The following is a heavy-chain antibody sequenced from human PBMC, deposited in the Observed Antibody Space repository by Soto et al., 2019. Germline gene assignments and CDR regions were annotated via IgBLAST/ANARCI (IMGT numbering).Heavy chain of an antibody. D-gene: IGHD1-1*01. CDR3: ARKMHAGWFDP. CDR2: IIPILGIA. Sequence: QVQLVQSGAEVKKPGSSVKVSYKASGGTFSSYTISWVRQAPGQGLEWMGRIIPILGIANYAQKFQGRVTITADKSTSTAYMELSSLRSEDTAVYYCARKMHAGWFDPWGQGTLVTVSS. V-gene: IGHV1-69*02. CDR1: GGTFSSYT. J-gene: IGHJ5*02.